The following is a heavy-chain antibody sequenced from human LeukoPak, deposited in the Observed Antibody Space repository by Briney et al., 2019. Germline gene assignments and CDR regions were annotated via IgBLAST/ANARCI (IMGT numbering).Heavy chain of an antibody. J-gene: IGHJ4*02. V-gene: IGHV1-69*13. CDR2: IIPIFGTA. Sequence: SVKVSCKASGYTFTGYYMHWVRQAPGQGLEWMGGIIPIFGTANYAQKFQGRVTITADESTSTAYMELSSLRSEDTAVYYCAILGEDCSGGSCYNDYFDYWGQGTLVTVSS. CDR1: GYTFTGYY. D-gene: IGHD2-15*01. CDR3: AILGEDCSGGSCYNDYFDY.